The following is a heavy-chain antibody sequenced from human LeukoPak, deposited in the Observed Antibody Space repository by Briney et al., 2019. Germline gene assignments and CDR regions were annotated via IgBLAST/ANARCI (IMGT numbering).Heavy chain of an antibody. CDR1: GFTFSSYA. D-gene: IGHD3-22*01. Sequence: GGSLRLSCAASGFTFSSYAMSWVRQAPGKGLEWVGCIRSKAYGGTTEYAASVKGRFTISRDDSKSIAYLQMNSLKTEDTAVYYCSRGGMIVVVITSDDAFDMWGQGTMVTVSS. J-gene: IGHJ3*02. CDR2: IRSKAYGGTT. CDR3: SRGGMIVVVITSDDAFDM. V-gene: IGHV3-49*04.